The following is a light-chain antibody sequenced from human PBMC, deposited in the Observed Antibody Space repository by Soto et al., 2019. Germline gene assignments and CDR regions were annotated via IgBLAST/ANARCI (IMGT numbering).Light chain of an antibody. V-gene: IGKV1-39*01. CDR1: QSISTY. J-gene: IGKJ5*01. CDR2: AAS. Sequence: DIQMTQSPSSLSASVGDRVTITCRASQSISTYLYWYQQKPGKAPKLLIYAASSLQSGVPSRFSGSGSGTDFTLTISSLQPEDFATYHCQQSYSIPITFGHGTRLEIK. CDR3: QQSYSIPIT.